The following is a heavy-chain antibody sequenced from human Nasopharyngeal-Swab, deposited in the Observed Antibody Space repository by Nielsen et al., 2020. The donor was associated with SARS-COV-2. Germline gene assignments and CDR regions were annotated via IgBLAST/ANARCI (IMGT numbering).Heavy chain of an antibody. CDR2: IYYSGST. J-gene: IGHJ5*02. D-gene: IGHD3-22*01. Sequence: SETLSLTCTVSGGSISSYYWSWIRQPPGKGLEWIGYIYYSGSTNYNPSLKSRVTISVDTSKNQFSLKLSSVTAADTAVYYCARVPNVFNYYDSSGYYSKRGFDPWGQGTLVTVSS. V-gene: IGHV4-59*01. CDR1: GGSISSYY. CDR3: ARVPNVFNYYDSSGYYSKRGFDP.